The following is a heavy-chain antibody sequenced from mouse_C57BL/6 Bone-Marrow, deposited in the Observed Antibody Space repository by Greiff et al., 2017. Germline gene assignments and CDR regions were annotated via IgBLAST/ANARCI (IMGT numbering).Heavy chain of an antibody. CDR3: PFYSDMDY. J-gene: IGHJ4*01. V-gene: IGHV6-3*01. CDR1: GFTFSNSW. Sequence: EVKVEESGGGLVQPGGSMKLSWVASGFTFSNSWMNWVRQSPEKGLEWVAQIRLKSDNYATHYAESVKGRFTISRDDSKSSVYLQMNNLRAEDTGIYYRPFYSDMDYWGQSTSVTFSS. CDR2: IRLKSDNYAT.